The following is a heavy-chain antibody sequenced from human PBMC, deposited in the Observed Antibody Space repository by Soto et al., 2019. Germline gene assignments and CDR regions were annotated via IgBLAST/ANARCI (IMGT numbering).Heavy chain of an antibody. V-gene: IGHV3-30*18. D-gene: IGHD2-2*01. CDR2: ISYDGSNK. CDR1: GFTFSSYG. Sequence: QVQLVESGGGVVQPGRSLRLSCAASGFTFSSYGMHWVRQAPGKGLEWVALISYDGSNKYYADSVKGRFTISRDNSKNTLYLQMNSLRAEDTAVYYCAKVSVPDAIAYYYYGMDVWGQGTTVTVSS. CDR3: AKVSVPDAIAYYYYGMDV. J-gene: IGHJ6*02.